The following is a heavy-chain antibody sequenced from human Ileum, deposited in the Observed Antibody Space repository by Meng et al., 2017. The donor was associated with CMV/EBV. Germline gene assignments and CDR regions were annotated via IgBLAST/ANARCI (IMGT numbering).Heavy chain of an antibody. CDR2: IYTSGST. CDR1: GGSIRSDY. J-gene: IGHJ5*02. V-gene: IGHV4-4*07. Sequence: QVQLQESGPGLVKPSETLPLTCTVSGGSIRSDYWSWIRQPAGKGLQWVGRIYTSGSTNYNPSLKSRVTMSVDTSKSQFSLIVSSVTAADTAVYYCAKYSGPSRWFDPWGQGTLVTVSS. D-gene: IGHD5-12*01. CDR3: AKYSGPSRWFDP.